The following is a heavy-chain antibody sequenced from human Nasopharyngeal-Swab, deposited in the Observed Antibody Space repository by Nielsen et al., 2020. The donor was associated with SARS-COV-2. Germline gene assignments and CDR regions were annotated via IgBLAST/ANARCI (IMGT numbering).Heavy chain of an antibody. J-gene: IGHJ6*02. CDR2: ISGSGGST. V-gene: IGHV3-23*01. D-gene: IGHD3-3*01. CDR3: AKDGPDFWGGQNSGGMDV. Sequence: GGSLRLSCAASGFTFSSYAMSWVRQAPGKGLEWVSAISGSGGSTYYADSVKGRFTISRDNAKNSLYLQMNSLRAEDTALYYCAKDGPDFWGGQNSGGMDVWGQGTTVTVSS. CDR1: GFTFSSYA.